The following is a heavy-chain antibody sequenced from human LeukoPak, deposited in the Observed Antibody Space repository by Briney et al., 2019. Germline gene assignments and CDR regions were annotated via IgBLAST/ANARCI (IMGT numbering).Heavy chain of an antibody. V-gene: IGHV3-48*04. J-gene: IGHJ4*02. D-gene: IGHD3-22*01. Sequence: PGGSLRLSCAASGFTFSSYSMNWVRQAPGKGLEWVSYISSSSSTRYYADSVKGRVTISRDNAKNSLYLQMNSLRAEDPAVHYCARSRSPYYYDSSGYPINQGFDYWGQGTLVTVSS. CDR1: GFTFSSYS. CDR2: ISSSSSTR. CDR3: ARSRSPYYYDSSGYPINQGFDY.